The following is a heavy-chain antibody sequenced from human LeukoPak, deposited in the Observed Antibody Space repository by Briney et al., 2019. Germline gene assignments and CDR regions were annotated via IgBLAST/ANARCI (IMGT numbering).Heavy chain of an antibody. CDR2: MNPSSVNI. Sequence: ASVKVSCKASGYTFTSYDIHWVRPASGQGLEWMGWMNPSSVNIGYAQKFQGRVTMTRNTSISTAYMELSSLRSDDTAVYYCAKAPSWQQWLYDSWGQGTLVTVSS. D-gene: IGHD6-19*01. V-gene: IGHV1-8*01. J-gene: IGHJ4*02. CDR1: GYTFTSYD. CDR3: AKAPSWQQWLYDS.